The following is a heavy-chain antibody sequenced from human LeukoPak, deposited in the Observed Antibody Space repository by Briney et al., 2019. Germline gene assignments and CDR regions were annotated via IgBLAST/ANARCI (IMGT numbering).Heavy chain of an antibody. D-gene: IGHD4-23*01. Sequence: SQTLSLTCAISGDSVSSDSAAWNWIRQSPSRGLEWLGRTYYRSKWYDDYAVSVKSRITINPDTSKNQFSLQLNSVTPEDTAVYYCARDPLSRGGNSHGLFDYWGQGTPVTVSS. J-gene: IGHJ4*02. CDR1: GDSVSSDSAA. V-gene: IGHV6-1*01. CDR3: ARDPLSRGGNSHGLFDY. CDR2: TYYRSKWYD.